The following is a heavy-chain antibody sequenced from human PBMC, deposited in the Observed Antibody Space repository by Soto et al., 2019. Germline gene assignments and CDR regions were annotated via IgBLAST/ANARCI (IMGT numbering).Heavy chain of an antibody. V-gene: IGHV3-7*01. D-gene: IGHD3-9*01. CDR2: IKEDGTEK. CDR1: GFTMSSFW. J-gene: IGHJ4*02. Sequence: EVQLVEAGGGLVRPGGSLRLSCEISGFTMSSFWMSWVRQAPGKGLEWVANIKEDGTEKNYVDSVKGRFTISRDDARNSLYLQMNSLRVEDTAVYYCARHGKLRYSDWLSQSIDFWGQGTPVTVS. CDR3: ARHGKLRYSDWLSQSIDF.